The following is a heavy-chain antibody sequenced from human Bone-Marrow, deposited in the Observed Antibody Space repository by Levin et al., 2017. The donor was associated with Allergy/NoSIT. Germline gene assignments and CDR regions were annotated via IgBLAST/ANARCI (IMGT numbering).Heavy chain of an antibody. V-gene: IGHV4-61*01. J-gene: IGHJ3*02. CDR2: VYYTGFT. CDR3: AKLHEASSSAFGI. D-gene: IGHD6-13*01. CDR1: GASIGSDSLY. Sequence: SETLSLTCTVSGASIGSDSLYWSWVRQPPGGGLEWIGYVYYTGFTNYNPSLETRVTLSVVPSKNPFSLEMSSVPAADTAVYYCAKLHEASSSAFGIWGQGTMVTVSS.